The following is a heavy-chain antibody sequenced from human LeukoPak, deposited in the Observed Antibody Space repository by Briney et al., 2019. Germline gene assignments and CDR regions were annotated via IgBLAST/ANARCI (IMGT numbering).Heavy chain of an antibody. J-gene: IGHJ4*02. Sequence: GGSLRLSCAASGFTFSSYAMSWVRPAPGKGLEWVSAISGSGGSTYYADSVKGRFTISRDNSKNTLYLQMNSLRAEDTAVYYCAKKGTAQTYYFDYWGQGTLVTVSS. V-gene: IGHV3-23*01. CDR3: AKKGTAQTYYFDY. CDR1: GFTFSSYA. D-gene: IGHD5-18*01. CDR2: ISGSGGST.